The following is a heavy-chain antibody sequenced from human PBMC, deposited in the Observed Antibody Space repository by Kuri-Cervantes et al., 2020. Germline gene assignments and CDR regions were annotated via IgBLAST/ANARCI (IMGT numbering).Heavy chain of an antibody. Sequence: GGSLRLSCAASGFTFDDYAMHWVRQAPGKGLEWVAVISYDGSNKYYADSVKGRFTISRDNSKNTLYLQMNSLRAEDTAVYYCAKDAARGYSYYYYYGMDVWGQGTTVTVSS. D-gene: IGHD5-18*01. CDR1: GFTFDDYA. J-gene: IGHJ6*02. CDR2: ISYDGSNK. V-gene: IGHV3-30*18. CDR3: AKDAARGYSYYYYYGMDV.